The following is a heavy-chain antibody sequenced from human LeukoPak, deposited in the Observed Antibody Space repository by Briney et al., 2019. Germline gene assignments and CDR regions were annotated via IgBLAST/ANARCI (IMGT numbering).Heavy chain of an antibody. Sequence: GGSLRLSCAASGFTVSSNYMSWVRQAPGKGLEWVSVIYSGGSTYYADSVKGRFTISRDNSKNTLYLQMNSLRAEDTAVYYCARGSGDYYYYCGMDVWGQGTTVTVSS. CDR1: GFTVSSNY. D-gene: IGHD3-10*01. J-gene: IGHJ6*02. V-gene: IGHV3-66*01. CDR2: IYSGGST. CDR3: ARGSGDYYYYCGMDV.